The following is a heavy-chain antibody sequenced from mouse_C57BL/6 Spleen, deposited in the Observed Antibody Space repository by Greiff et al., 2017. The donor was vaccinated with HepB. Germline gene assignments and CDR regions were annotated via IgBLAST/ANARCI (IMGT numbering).Heavy chain of an antibody. D-gene: IGHD3-3*01. CDR2: ISNGGGST. V-gene: IGHV5-12*01. CDR1: GFTFSYYY. Sequence: EVKVVESGGGLVQPGGSLKLSCAASGFTFSYYYMYWVRQTPEKRLEWVAYISNGGGSTYYPDTVKGRFTISRDNAKNTRYLKMSRLKSEDTAMYYCARRRDGGFAYWGEGTLVTVSA. J-gene: IGHJ3*01. CDR3: ARRRDGGFAY.